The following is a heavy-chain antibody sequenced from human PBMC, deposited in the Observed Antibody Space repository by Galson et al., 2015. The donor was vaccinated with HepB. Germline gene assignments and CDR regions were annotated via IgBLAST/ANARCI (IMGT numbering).Heavy chain of an antibody. J-gene: IGHJ3*02. D-gene: IGHD6-19*01. CDR2: IYPGDSDT. Sequence: QSGAEVKKPGESLKISCKGSGYSFTSYWIGWVRQMPGKGLEWMGIIYPGDSDTRYSPSFQGQVTISADKSISTAYLQWSSLKASDTAMYYCARQFGSVRQWLGVNAFDIWGQGTMVTVSS. V-gene: IGHV5-51*01. CDR3: ARQFGSVRQWLGVNAFDI. CDR1: GYSFTSYW.